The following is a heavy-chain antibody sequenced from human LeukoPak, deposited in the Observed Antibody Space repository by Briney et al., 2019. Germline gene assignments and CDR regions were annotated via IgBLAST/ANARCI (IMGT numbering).Heavy chain of an antibody. CDR3: GREPGFSWE. D-gene: IGHD1-26*01. CDR1: GFTFSSSS. J-gene: IGHJ1*01. Sequence: GGSLRLSCAASGFTFSSSSVHWVRQASGKGQEWIGRIRSKANNYATAYAASVKGRFSISRDDLKNTACLQMNSLKTEDTAVYYGGREPGFSWEGGQRTMVTGSS. V-gene: IGHV3-73*01. CDR2: IRSKANNYAT.